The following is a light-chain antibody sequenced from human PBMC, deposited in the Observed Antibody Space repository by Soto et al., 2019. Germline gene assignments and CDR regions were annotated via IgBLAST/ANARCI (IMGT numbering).Light chain of an antibody. V-gene: IGLV2-14*01. CDR3: SSYVSSDTLV. J-gene: IGLJ3*02. CDR1: SSDVGNYNY. CDR2: MVS. Sequence: QSALTQPASVSGSPGQSITISCTGTSSDVGNYNYVSWYQQYPGRVPKLLIYMVSNRPSGVSNRFSGSKSGNTASLTISGLQAEDEADYYCSSYVSSDTLVFGGGTKLTVL.